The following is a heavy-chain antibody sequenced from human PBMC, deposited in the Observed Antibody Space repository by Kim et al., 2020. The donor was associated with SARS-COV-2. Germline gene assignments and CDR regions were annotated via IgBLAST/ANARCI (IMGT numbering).Heavy chain of an antibody. Sequence: GGSLRLFCAASGFTFSSYWMSWVRQAPGKGLEWVANIKQDGSEKYYVDSVKGRFTISRDNAKNSLYLQMNSLRAEDTAVYYCARDFTIRFLEWSNLDYYYYGMDVWGQGTTVTVSS. CDR3: ARDFTIRFLEWSNLDYYYYGMDV. D-gene: IGHD3-3*01. CDR1: GFTFSSYW. J-gene: IGHJ6*02. V-gene: IGHV3-7*03. CDR2: IKQDGSEK.